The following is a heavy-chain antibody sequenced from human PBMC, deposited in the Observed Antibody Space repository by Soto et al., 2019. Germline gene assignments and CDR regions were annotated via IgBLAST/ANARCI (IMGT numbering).Heavy chain of an antibody. CDR1: GYTFTSYA. CDR2: INAGNGNT. Sequence: ASVKVSCKAPGYTFTSYAMHWVRQAPGQRLEWMGWINAGNGNTKYSQKFQGRVTITRDTSASTAYMELSSLRSEDTAVYYCARGPGRYCSGGSCYSDWFDPWGQGTLVTVS. CDR3: ARGPGRYCSGGSCYSDWFDP. V-gene: IGHV1-3*01. J-gene: IGHJ5*02. D-gene: IGHD2-15*01.